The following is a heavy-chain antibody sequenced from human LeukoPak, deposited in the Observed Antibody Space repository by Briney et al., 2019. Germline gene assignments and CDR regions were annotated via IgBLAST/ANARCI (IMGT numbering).Heavy chain of an antibody. V-gene: IGHV3-66*02. CDR1: GFTVSSNY. Sequence: GGSLRLSCAASGFTVSSNYMSWVRQAPGKGLEWVSVIYSGGSTYYADSVKGRFTISRDNSKNTLYLQMNSLRAEDTAVYYCARDLLTVTTEGYYYYYMDVWGKGTTVIVSS. CDR3: ARDLLTVTTEGYYYYYMDV. CDR2: IYSGGST. J-gene: IGHJ6*03. D-gene: IGHD4-11*01.